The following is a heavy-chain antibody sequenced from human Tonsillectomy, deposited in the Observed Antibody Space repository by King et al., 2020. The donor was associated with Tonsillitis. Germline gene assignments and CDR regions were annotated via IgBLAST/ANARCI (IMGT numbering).Heavy chain of an antibody. Sequence: DVQLVESGGVVVQPGGSLRLSCAASGFTFDDYTMHWVRQAPGKGLEWVSLISWDGGSTNYADSVKGRFTISRDNSKNSLYLQMNSLRTEDTALYYCAKEGQISMVRGGLFDYWGQGTLVTVSS. V-gene: IGHV3-43*01. J-gene: IGHJ4*02. CDR2: ISWDGGST. CDR1: GFTFDDYT. D-gene: IGHD3-10*01. CDR3: AKEGQISMVRGGLFDY.